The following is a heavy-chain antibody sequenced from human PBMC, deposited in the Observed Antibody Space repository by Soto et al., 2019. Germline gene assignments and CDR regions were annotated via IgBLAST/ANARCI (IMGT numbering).Heavy chain of an antibody. D-gene: IGHD3-3*01. CDR2: ISSSSSTI. J-gene: IGHJ5*02. CDR3: AKSYDFWSGYHMTTGWFDP. Sequence: EVQLVESGGGLVQPGGSLRLSCAASGFTFSSYSMNWVRQAPGKGLEWVSYISSSSSTIYYADSVKGRFTISRDNAKNSLYLQMNSLRAEDTAVYYCAKSYDFWSGYHMTTGWFDPWGQGTLVTVSS. CDR1: GFTFSSYS. V-gene: IGHV3-48*01.